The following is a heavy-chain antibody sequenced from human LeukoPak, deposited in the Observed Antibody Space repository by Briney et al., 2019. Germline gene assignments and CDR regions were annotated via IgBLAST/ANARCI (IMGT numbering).Heavy chain of an antibody. CDR2: INPNSGDT. V-gene: IGHV1-2*02. CDR3: ARVMDNYYYYYMDV. CDR1: GYTFTGYY. J-gene: IGHJ6*03. Sequence: ASVKVSCKASGYTFTGYYMHWVRQAPGQGLEWMGWINPNSGDTKYAQKFQGRVTMTRDTSISTAYMDLSSLRSDDTAVYCCARVMDNYYYYYMDVWGKGTTVTVSS. D-gene: IGHD2-2*03.